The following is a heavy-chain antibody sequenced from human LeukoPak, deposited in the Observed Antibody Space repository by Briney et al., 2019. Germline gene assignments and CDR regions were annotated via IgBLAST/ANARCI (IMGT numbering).Heavy chain of an antibody. CDR3: AREITIDRGAITGPVDY. D-gene: IGHD3-10*01. V-gene: IGHV1-46*01. J-gene: IGHJ4*02. CDR2: INPNGGSA. Sequence: GGSLRLSCAASGFTFSSYSMHWVRQAPGQGLEWVGVINPNGGSASSAQNFQGRVTMTRDMSTSTVFMELSDLRYEDTAIYYCAREITIDRGAITGPVDYWGQGTLVTVSS. CDR1: GFTFSSYS.